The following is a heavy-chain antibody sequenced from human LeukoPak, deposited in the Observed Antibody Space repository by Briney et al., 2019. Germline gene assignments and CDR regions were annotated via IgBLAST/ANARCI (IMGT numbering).Heavy chain of an antibody. V-gene: IGHV4-34*01. CDR2: INHSGNA. CDR3: ARGQGTVTTH. J-gene: IGHJ4*02. Sequence: SETLSLTCAVSGGSFSGYYWTWIRQPPGKGLEWIGEINHSGNANYNPSLKRGVPLSFDLSENHLSLKLTSVTAADTAVYYCARGQGTVTTHWGQGTLVTVSS. D-gene: IGHD4-17*01. CDR1: GGSFSGYY.